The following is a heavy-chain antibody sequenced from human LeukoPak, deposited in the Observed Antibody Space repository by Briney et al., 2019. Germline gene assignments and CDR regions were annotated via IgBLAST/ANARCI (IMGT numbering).Heavy chain of an antibody. CDR3: ARESSYDYVWGSYRTTPDSYYFDY. Sequence: PSETLSLTCTVSGGSLSSGDYYWSWVRQPAGTGLEWIGYIYYSGSTYYNPSLKSRVTISVDTSKNQFSLKLSSVTAADTAVYYCARESSYDYVWGSYRTTPDSYYFDYWGQGTLVTVSS. CDR2: IYYSGST. J-gene: IGHJ4*02. V-gene: IGHV4-30-4*01. CDR1: GGSLSSGDYY. D-gene: IGHD3-16*02.